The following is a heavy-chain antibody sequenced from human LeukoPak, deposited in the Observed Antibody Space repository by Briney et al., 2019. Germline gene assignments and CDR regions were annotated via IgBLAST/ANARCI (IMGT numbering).Heavy chain of an antibody. V-gene: IGHV3-23*01. D-gene: IGHD3-9*01. CDR1: GFTFSSYA. CDR2: ISGSGGST. CDR3: AKGYYDILTGYSWAYFDY. J-gene: IGHJ4*02. Sequence: GGSLRLSCAASGFTFSSYAMSWVRQAPGKGLEWVSAISGSGGSTYYADSVKGRFTISRDNAKNSLYLQMNSLRAEDTALYYCAKGYYDILTGYSWAYFDYWGQGTLVTVSS.